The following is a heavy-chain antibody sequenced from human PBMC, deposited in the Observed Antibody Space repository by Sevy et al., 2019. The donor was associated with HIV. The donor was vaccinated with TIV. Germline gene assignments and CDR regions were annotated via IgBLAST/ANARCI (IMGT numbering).Heavy chain of an antibody. CDR3: ARYRFIFGSGPPDS. D-gene: IGHD2-15*01. J-gene: IGHJ4*02. Sequence: ASVKVSCEASGFSFTAYFIHWVRQAPGQGLEWMGWINPNSGGTNYAQKFQGRVTMTSDASISAAYMELTSLTSDDTAVYYCARYRFIFGSGPPDSWGQGTLVTVSS. CDR2: INPNSGGT. V-gene: IGHV1-2*02. CDR1: GFSFTAYF.